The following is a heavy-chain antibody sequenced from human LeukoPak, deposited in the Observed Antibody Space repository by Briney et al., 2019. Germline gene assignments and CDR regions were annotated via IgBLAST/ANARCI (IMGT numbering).Heavy chain of an antibody. D-gene: IGHD4-17*01. Sequence: ASVKVSCTASGYTFTSYAMHWVRQAPGQRLEWMGWINAGNGNTKYSQKFQGRATITRDTSASTAYMELSSLRSEDTAVYYCARDGLRVTTDPYYFDYWGQGTLVTVSS. V-gene: IGHV1-3*01. J-gene: IGHJ4*02. CDR3: ARDGLRVTTDPYYFDY. CDR1: GYTFTSYA. CDR2: INAGNGNT.